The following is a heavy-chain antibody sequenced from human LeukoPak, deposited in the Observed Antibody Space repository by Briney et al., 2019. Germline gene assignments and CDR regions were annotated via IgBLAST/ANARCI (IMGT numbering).Heavy chain of an antibody. D-gene: IGHD6-6*01. CDR3: AREAVAARPFDY. CDR2: INHSGST. J-gene: IGHJ4*02. Sequence: PSETLSLTCAVYGGSFSGYYRSWIRQPPGKGLEWIGEINHSGSTNYNPSLKSRVTISVDTSKNQFSLKPSSVTAADTAVYYCAREAVAARPFDYWGQGTLVTVSS. V-gene: IGHV4-34*01. CDR1: GGSFSGYY.